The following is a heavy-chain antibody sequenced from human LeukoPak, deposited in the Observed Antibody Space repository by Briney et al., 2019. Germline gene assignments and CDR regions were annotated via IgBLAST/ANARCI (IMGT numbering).Heavy chain of an antibody. V-gene: IGHV4-39*01. CDR3: ARHGSYYDILTGRKDFDL. CDR1: GFTVSSNY. D-gene: IGHD3-9*01. Sequence: KSGGSLRLSCAASGFTVSSNYMSWVRQAPGKGLEWIGSIYYSGSTYYNPSLKSRVTISVDTSKNQFSLKLSSVTAADTAVYYCARHGSYYDILTGRKDFDLWGRGTLVTVSS. CDR2: IYYSGST. J-gene: IGHJ2*01.